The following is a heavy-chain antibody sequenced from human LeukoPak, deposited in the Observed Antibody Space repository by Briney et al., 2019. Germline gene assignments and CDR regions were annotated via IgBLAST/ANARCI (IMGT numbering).Heavy chain of an antibody. CDR2: IYSGGST. D-gene: IGHD6-13*01. Sequence: GGSLRLSCGGSGFTVSSNYMSWVRQAPGKGLEWVSVIYSGGSTYYADSVKGRFTISRDNSKNTLYLQMNSLRAEDTAVYYCARGGPAAGRFDYWGQGTLVTVSS. CDR3: ARGGPAAGRFDY. V-gene: IGHV3-66*01. J-gene: IGHJ4*02. CDR1: GFTVSSNY.